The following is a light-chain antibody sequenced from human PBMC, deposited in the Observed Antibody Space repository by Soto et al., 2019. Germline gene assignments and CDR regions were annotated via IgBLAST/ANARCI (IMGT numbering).Light chain of an antibody. CDR2: DAS. V-gene: IGKV1-5*01. J-gene: IGKJ1*01. CDR1: QSISHW. Sequence: DIQMTQAPSTLSASIGERVIITCRASQSISHWLAWYQQKPGKAPKLLISDASILESGVPSRFSGSTSGTEFTLTISSLQPDDFATYHCQQYHTYRTFGQGTRVEIX. CDR3: QQYHTYRT.